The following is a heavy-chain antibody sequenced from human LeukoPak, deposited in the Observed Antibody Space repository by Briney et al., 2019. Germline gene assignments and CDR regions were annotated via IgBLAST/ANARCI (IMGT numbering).Heavy chain of an antibody. CDR3: AKEEVAAAGYYFDY. Sequence: GGSLRLSCAASGFTFNNYAMSWVRQAPGKGPEWVSAVTGSGGSTYYADSVKGRFTISRDNSKNTLYLQMNSLRAEDTAVYYCAKEEVAAAGYYFDYWGQGTLVTVSS. CDR1: GFTFNNYA. D-gene: IGHD6-13*01. V-gene: IGHV3-23*01. J-gene: IGHJ4*02. CDR2: VTGSGGST.